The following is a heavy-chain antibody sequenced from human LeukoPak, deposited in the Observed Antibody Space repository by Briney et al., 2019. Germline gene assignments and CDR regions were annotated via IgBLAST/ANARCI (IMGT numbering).Heavy chain of an antibody. D-gene: IGHD5-24*01. J-gene: IGHJ4*02. Sequence: HPGGSLILSCAASGFTFNSYGMHWVRQAPGKGLEGVAVIGYGGSNKYYADSVKGRFTISRDNSKNTLYLQMNRLRAEDTAVYYCAKDRSHVEMATITSFDYWGQGTLVTVSS. CDR2: IGYGGSNK. V-gene: IGHV3-30*02. CDR1: GFTFNSYG. CDR3: AKDRSHVEMATITSFDY.